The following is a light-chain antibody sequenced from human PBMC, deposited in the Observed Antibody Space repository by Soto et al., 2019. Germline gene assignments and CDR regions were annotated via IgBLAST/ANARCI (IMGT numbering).Light chain of an antibody. J-gene: IGKJ1*01. Sequence: IQLTQSPSSLSASVGDRVTITCRASQDIAIYLAWYQQKPGEAPKLLIYAASTLYGGVPSRFSGSGSGTDFTLTISCLQSEDFATYYCQQYYSYPWAFGQGTKVDIK. CDR3: QQYYSYPWA. CDR2: AAS. CDR1: QDIAIY. V-gene: IGKV1-9*01.